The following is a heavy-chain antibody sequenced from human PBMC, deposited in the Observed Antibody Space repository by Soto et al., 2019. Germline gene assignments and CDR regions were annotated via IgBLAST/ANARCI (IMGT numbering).Heavy chain of an antibody. V-gene: IGHV4-39*01. D-gene: IGHD6-13*01. J-gene: IGHJ6*02. CDR1: GGSISSSSYY. CDR3: AMLEAAGYYYYGMDV. CDR2: IYYSGST. Sequence: PSETLSLTCTVPGGSISSSSYYWGWIRQPPGKGLEWIGSIYYSGSTYYNPSLKSRVTISVDTSKNQFSLKLSSVTAADTAVYYCAMLEAAGYYYYGMDVWGQGTTVTVSS.